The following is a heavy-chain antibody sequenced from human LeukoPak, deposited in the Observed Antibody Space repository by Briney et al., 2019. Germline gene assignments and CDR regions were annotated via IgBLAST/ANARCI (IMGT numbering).Heavy chain of an antibody. V-gene: IGHV3-74*01. CDR3: ATARNFRFEY. Sequence: GGSLRLSCATSGLTFSTTWMHWVRQAPGKGLMWVSRMNGERTTIDYADSVKGRFTVSRDYAKNTLFLQMNNLRTEDTALYFCATARNFRFEYWGQGSLVIVSA. CDR1: GLTFSTTW. CDR2: MNGERTTI. J-gene: IGHJ4*02. D-gene: IGHD1-7*01.